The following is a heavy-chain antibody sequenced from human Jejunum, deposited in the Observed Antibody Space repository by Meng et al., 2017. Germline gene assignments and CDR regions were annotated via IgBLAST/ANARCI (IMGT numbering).Heavy chain of an antibody. CDR3: ATSADASSVYRAFDI. J-gene: IGHJ3*02. CDR2: IKQDGSDK. V-gene: IGHV3-7*01. Sequence: GGSLRLSCAASGFTFSSYWMSWVRQAQGKGLEWVANIKQDGSDKYYVDSVKGRFTISRDNAKNSLYLQMNSLRAEDTAVYYCATSADASSVYRAFDIWGQGTMVTVSS. D-gene: IGHD5/OR15-5a*01. CDR1: GFTFSSYW.